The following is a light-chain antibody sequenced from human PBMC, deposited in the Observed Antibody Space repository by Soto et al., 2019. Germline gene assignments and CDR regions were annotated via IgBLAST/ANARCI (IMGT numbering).Light chain of an antibody. Sequence: EIVLTQSPGTLSLSPGERATLSCRASQSVSSSYLAWYQHKPGQAPRLLIYGASSRATGIPDRFSGSGSGTDFTLTISRLEPEDFAVYYWQQYGSSPHTFGQWTKLEIK. CDR1: QSVSSSY. J-gene: IGKJ2*01. CDR2: GAS. V-gene: IGKV3-20*01. CDR3: QQYGSSPHT.